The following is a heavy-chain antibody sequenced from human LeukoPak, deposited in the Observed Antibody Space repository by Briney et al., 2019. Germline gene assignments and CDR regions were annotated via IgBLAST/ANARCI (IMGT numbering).Heavy chain of an antibody. CDR3: AREGLPYSGDR. J-gene: IGHJ5*02. V-gene: IGHV3-7*01. CDR2: IKGDGSEI. CDR1: GFSFSTYW. D-gene: IGHD4-11*01. Sequence: GGSLRLSCAASGFSFSTYWMRWARQTPGKGLEWVANIKGDGSEINYVDSVKGRFTISRDNAKNSLSLQMNSLTADDTGVYYCAREGLPYSGDRWGQGTLVTVSS.